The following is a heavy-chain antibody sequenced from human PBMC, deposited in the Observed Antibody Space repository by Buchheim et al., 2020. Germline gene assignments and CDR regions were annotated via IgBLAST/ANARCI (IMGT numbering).Heavy chain of an antibody. D-gene: IGHD4-17*01. CDR2: IYYSGST. CDR1: GGSISSGDYY. V-gene: IGHV4-30-4*01. Sequence: QVPLQESGPGLVKPSQTLSLTCTVSGGSISSGDYYWSWIRQPPGKGLEWIGYIYYSGSTYYNPSLKSRVTISVDTSKNQFSLKLSSVTAADTAVYYCAREVTTGPRVDYYYGMDVWGQGTT. CDR3: AREVTTGPRVDYYYGMDV. J-gene: IGHJ6*02.